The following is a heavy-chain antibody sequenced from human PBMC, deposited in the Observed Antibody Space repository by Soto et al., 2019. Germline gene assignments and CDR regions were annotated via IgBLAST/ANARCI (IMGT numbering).Heavy chain of an antibody. D-gene: IGHD6-13*01. CDR1: GFTFSRYS. CDR2: ISSSSSYI. J-gene: IGHJ4*02. CDR3: AREGQQLVCFNDY. Sequence: EVQLVESGGGLVKPGGSLRLSCAASGFTFSRYSMHWVRQAPGKGLEWVSSISSSSSYIYYADSVKGRFTISRDNAKNSLYLQMNSLRAEDTAVYYCAREGQQLVCFNDYWGQGTLVTVSS. V-gene: IGHV3-21*01.